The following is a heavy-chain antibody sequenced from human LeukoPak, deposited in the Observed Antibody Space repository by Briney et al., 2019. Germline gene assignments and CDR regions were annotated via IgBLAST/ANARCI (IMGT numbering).Heavy chain of an antibody. J-gene: IGHJ4*02. Sequence: ASETLSLPCSVSGDSISIYYWSWIRQPPGKGLEWIGYIYNSGSTDYNPSLKSRVTISVDTSKDQFSLKLTSVTAADTAVYYCARGRELGYWGQGTLVTVSS. D-gene: IGHD3-10*01. CDR3: ARGRELGY. V-gene: IGHV4-59*01. CDR1: GDSISIYY. CDR2: IYNSGST.